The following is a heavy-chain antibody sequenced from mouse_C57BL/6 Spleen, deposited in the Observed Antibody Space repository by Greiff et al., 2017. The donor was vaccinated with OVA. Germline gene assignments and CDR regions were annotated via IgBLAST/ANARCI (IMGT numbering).Heavy chain of an antibody. CDR1: GFTFSDYG. CDR2: ISSGSSTI. D-gene: IGHD1-1*01. V-gene: IGHV5-17*01. Sequence: EVQGVESGGGLVKPGGSLKLSCAASGFTFSDYGMHWVRQAPEKGLEWVAYISSGSSTIYYADTVKGRFTISRDNAKNTLFLQMTSLRSEDTAMYYCARGGYYGSRGNAMDYWGQGTSVTVSS. CDR3: ARGGYYGSRGNAMDY. J-gene: IGHJ4*01.